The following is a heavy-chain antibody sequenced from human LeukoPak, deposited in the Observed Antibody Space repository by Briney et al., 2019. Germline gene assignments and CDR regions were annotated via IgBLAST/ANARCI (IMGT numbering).Heavy chain of an antibody. CDR2: INHDGTDT. V-gene: IGHV3-30*02. J-gene: IGHJ4*02. CDR1: GLTFSSSG. Sequence: GGSLRLSCTASGLTFSSSGTHWVRQAPGKGLDWVSLINHDGTDTYYADSVKGRFTISRDNSQNTLYLQMSSLRGEDTAVYYCTNFDYWGQGTLVTVSS. CDR3: TNFDY.